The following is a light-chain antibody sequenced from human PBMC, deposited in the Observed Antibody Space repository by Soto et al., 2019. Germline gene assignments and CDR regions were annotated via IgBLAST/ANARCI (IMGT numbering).Light chain of an antibody. Sequence: QSVLTQPPSASGTPGQRVTISCSGSSSNIGSNYVYWYQQLPGTAPKLLIYSNNQRPSGVPDRFSGSKSGTSASLAISGLQSDDEADYYCTAWDARLNGQVFGGGTQLTVL. CDR3: TAWDARLNGQV. V-gene: IGLV1-44*01. J-gene: IGLJ2*01. CDR2: SNN. CDR1: SSNIGSNY.